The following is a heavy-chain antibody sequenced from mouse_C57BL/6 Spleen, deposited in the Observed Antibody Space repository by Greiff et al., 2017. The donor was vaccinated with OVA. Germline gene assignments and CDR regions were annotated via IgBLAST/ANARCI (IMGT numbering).Heavy chain of an antibody. V-gene: IGHV1-53*01. J-gene: IGHJ1*03. CDR3: ARALFYYGSSYVDWYFDV. CDR2: INPSNGGT. Sequence: QVQLQQPGTELVKPGASVKLSCKASGYTFTSYWMHWVKQRPGQGLEWIGNINPSNGGTNYNEKFKSKATLTVDKSSSTAYMQLSSLTSEDSAVYYCARALFYYGSSYVDWYFDVWGTGTTVTVSS. D-gene: IGHD1-1*01. CDR1: GYTFTSYW.